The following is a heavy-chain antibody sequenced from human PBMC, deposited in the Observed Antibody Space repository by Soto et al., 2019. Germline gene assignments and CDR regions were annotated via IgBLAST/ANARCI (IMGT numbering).Heavy chain of an antibody. Sequence: QVQLVESGGGVVQPGRSLRLSCAASGFTFSSYAMHWVRQAPGKGLEWVAVISYDGSNKYYADSVKGRFTISRDNSKNTLYLQMNSLRAEDTAVYYCARDRGWPRRGGYFDYWGQGTLVTVSS. D-gene: IGHD3-10*01. V-gene: IGHV3-30-3*01. CDR3: ARDRGWPRRGGYFDY. CDR1: GFTFSSYA. CDR2: ISYDGSNK. J-gene: IGHJ4*02.